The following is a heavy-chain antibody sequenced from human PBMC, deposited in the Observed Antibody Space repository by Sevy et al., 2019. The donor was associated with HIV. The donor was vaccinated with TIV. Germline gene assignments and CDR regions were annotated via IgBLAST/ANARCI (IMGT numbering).Heavy chain of an antibody. CDR3: ARGDFRYYFDY. Sequence: GGSLRFSCAASGFTVSSNYMSWVRQAPGKGLEWVSVIYSGGSTYYADSVKGRFTISRDNSKNTLYLQMNSLRAEDTAVYYCARGDFRYYFDYWGQGTLVTVSS. J-gene: IGHJ4*02. V-gene: IGHV3-53*01. CDR1: GFTVSSNY. CDR2: IYSGGST. D-gene: IGHD3-3*01.